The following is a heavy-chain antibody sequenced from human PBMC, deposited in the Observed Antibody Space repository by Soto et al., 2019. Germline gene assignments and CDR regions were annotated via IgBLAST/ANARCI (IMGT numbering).Heavy chain of an antibody. D-gene: IGHD2-15*01. J-gene: IGHJ4*02. CDR1: GFTFSSYG. CDR2: ISYDGSNK. V-gene: IGHV3-30*18. CDR3: AKDFRGYCSGGSCFPFGY. Sequence: QVQLVESGGGVVQPGRSLRLSCAASGFTFSSYGMHWVRQAPGKGLEWVAVISYDGSNKYYADSVKGRFTISRDKSKNTLYLQMNSLRAEDTAVYYCAKDFRGYCSGGSCFPFGYWGQGTLVTVSS.